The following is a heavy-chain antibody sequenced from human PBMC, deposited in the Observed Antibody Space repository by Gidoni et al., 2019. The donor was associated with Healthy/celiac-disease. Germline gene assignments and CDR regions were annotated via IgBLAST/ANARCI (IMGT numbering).Heavy chain of an antibody. J-gene: IGHJ4*02. CDR3: ARVRYYDSSGYPKYYFDY. Sequence: QVQLVQSGAEVKKPGSSVKVSCKASGGTFSSYAISWVRQAPGQGLEWMGGIIPIFGTANYAQKFQGRVTITADESTSTAYMELSSLRSEDTAVYYCARVRYYDSSGYPKYYFDYWGQGTLVTVPS. V-gene: IGHV1-69*01. CDR1: GGTFSSYA. CDR2: IIPIFGTA. D-gene: IGHD3-22*01.